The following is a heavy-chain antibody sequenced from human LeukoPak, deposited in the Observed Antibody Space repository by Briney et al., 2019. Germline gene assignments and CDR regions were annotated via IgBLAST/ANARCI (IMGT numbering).Heavy chain of an antibody. Sequence: PGGSLRLSCAASGFTFSDYYMSWIRQAPGKWLEWVSYISSSGSTIYYADSVNGRFTISRDNAKNSLYLQMNSLRAEDTAVYYCARDRVNYYYGSGSTSLFDYWGQGTLVTASS. J-gene: IGHJ4*02. D-gene: IGHD3-10*01. CDR1: GFTFSDYY. CDR3: ARDRVNYYYGSGSTSLFDY. CDR2: ISSSGSTI. V-gene: IGHV3-11*01.